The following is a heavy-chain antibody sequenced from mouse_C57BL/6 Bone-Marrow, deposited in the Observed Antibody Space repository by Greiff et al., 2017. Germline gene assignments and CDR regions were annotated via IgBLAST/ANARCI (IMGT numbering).Heavy chain of an antibody. Sequence: EVKLVESGGDLVKPGGSLKLSCAASGFTFSSYGMSWVRQTPDKRLEWVATISSGGSYTYYPDSVQGRFTISRDNANNNLYLQMSHLKSEDTAMYYCASSTTVGYAMDYWGQGTSVTVSS. CDR2: ISSGGSYT. J-gene: IGHJ4*01. CDR1: GFTFSSYG. CDR3: ASSTTVGYAMDY. D-gene: IGHD1-1*01. V-gene: IGHV5-6*02.